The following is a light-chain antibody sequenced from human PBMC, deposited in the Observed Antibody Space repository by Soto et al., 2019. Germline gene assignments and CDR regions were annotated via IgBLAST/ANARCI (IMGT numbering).Light chain of an antibody. Sequence: EIVLTQSPATLSFSPGERATLSCRASQSVSSNLAWYQQKPGQAPRLLIYNAFNRATGIPDRFSGSGSGTDFTLTISRLEPEDFAVYYCQQYGSSPGTFGGGTKVDIK. CDR1: QSVSSN. CDR2: NAF. CDR3: QQYGSSPGT. V-gene: IGKV3-20*01. J-gene: IGKJ4*01.